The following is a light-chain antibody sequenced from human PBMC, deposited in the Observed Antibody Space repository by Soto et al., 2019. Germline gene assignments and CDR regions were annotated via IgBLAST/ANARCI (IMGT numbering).Light chain of an antibody. V-gene: IGKV3-15*01. CDR1: QSVISH. J-gene: IGKJ3*01. Sequence: EIVMTQSPATLSVSPGERATLSCRASQSVISHLAWYQQKPGQAPRLLIYGASTRATGIPSRFSGRGSGTEFTLTISSLQSEDFAVYYCQQYNNWPITFGPGSKADI. CDR2: GAS. CDR3: QQYNNWPIT.